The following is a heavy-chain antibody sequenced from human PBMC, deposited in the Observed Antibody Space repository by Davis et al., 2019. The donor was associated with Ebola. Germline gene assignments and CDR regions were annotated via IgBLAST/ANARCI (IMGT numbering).Heavy chain of an antibody. V-gene: IGHV1-2*06. Sequence: ASVKVSCKASGYTFTSYGISWVRQAPGQGLEWMGRINPNSGGTNYAQKFQGRVTMTRDTSISTAYMELSRLRSDDTAVYYCARVGDSHYYHGMDVWGKGTTVTVSS. J-gene: IGHJ6*04. D-gene: IGHD1-26*01. CDR3: ARVGDSHYYHGMDV. CDR1: GYTFTSYG. CDR2: INPNSGGT.